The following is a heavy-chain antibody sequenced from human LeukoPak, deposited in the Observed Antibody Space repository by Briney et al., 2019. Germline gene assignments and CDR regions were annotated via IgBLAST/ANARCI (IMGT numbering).Heavy chain of an antibody. D-gene: IGHD6-13*01. CDR3: ARSRIAAAGTSRWYFDL. CDR2: INHSGST. Sequence: PSETLSLTCTVSGGSISSYYWSWIRQPPGKGLEWIGEINHSGSTNYNPSLKSRVTISVDTSKNQFSLKLSSVTAADTAVYYCARSRIAAAGTSRWYFDLWGRGTLVTVSS. V-gene: IGHV4-34*01. CDR1: GGSISSYY. J-gene: IGHJ2*01.